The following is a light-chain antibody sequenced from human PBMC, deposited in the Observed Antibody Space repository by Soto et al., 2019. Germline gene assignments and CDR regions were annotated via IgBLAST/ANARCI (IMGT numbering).Light chain of an antibody. V-gene: IGKV3-20*01. CDR3: QQYCSSPLIT. Sequence: EIVLTQSPGTLSLSPGERATLSCRASQSVSSTYLAWYQQRPGQAPRLLIYGASTRATGIPDRFSGSGSGTDFTLSIIRLEPEDFAVYYCQQYCSSPLITFGPGTEVDIK. CDR2: GAS. CDR1: QSVSSTY. J-gene: IGKJ3*01.